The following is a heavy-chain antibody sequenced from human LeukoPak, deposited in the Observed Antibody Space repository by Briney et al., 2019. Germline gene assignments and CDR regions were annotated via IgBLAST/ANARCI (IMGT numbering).Heavy chain of an antibody. J-gene: IGHJ6*02. V-gene: IGHV3-33*01. CDR2: IWYDGSNK. CDR1: GFTFSSYG. D-gene: IGHD3-10*01. Sequence: GGSLRLSCAASGFTFSSYGMHWVRQAPGKGLEWVAVIWYDGSNKYYADSVKGRFTISRDNSKNTLYLQMNSLRAEDTAVYYCARDLFYYGSGNYYYGMDVWGQGTTVTVSS. CDR3: ARDLFYYGSGNYYYGMDV.